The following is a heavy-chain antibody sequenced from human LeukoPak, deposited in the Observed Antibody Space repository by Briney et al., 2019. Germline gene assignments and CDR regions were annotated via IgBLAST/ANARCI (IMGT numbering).Heavy chain of an antibody. CDR3: ARGHDYYDSSGYEYYFDY. Sequence: SETLSLTCTVSGGSISSYYWSWIRQPPGKGLEWIGYIYYSGSTNYNPSLKSRVTISVDTPKNQFSLKLSSVTAADTAVYYCARGHDYYDSSGYEYYFDYWGQGTLVTVSS. CDR2: IYYSGST. J-gene: IGHJ4*02. CDR1: GGSISSYY. V-gene: IGHV4-59*01. D-gene: IGHD3-22*01.